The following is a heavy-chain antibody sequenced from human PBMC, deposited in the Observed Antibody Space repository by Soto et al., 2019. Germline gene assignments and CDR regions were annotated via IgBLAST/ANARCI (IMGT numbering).Heavy chain of an antibody. V-gene: IGHV1-69*06. Sequence: QVQLVQSGAEVKKPGSSVKVSCKASGGTFSSYAISWVRQAPGQGLEWMGGIIPIFGTANYAQKFQGRVTITAVKSTSTAYMELSSLRSEDTAVYYCARTHCSGGSCYSNFDYWGQGTLVTVSS. J-gene: IGHJ4*02. D-gene: IGHD2-15*01. CDR1: GGTFSSYA. CDR2: IIPIFGTA. CDR3: ARTHCSGGSCYSNFDY.